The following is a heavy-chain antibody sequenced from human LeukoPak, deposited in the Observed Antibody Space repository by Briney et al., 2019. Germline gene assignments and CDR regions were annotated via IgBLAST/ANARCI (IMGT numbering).Heavy chain of an antibody. CDR1: GFTFSSYG. J-gene: IGHJ6*03. Sequence: GGSLRLSCAASGFTFSSYGMHWVRQAPGKGLEWVAVISYDGSNKYYADSVKGRFTISRDNSKNTLYLQMNSLRAEDTAVYYCAKESYMVTSYYYHYMDVWGKGTTVTVSS. CDR2: ISYDGSNK. CDR3: AKESYMVTSYYYHYMDV. V-gene: IGHV3-30*18. D-gene: IGHD5-18*01.